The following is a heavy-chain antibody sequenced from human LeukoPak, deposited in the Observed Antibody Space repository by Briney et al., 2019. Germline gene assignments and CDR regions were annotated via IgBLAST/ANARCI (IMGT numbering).Heavy chain of an antibody. J-gene: IGHJ4*02. CDR3: AVWGSRILRYFDWLLTGFDY. V-gene: IGHV4-34*01. Sequence: PSETLSHTSAVYGGSLSGYYWSWIRQPPGKGREWIGEINHSGSTKYNPSLKSRVTISVDTSKNQLSLKLRSVTAADTAGYCCAVWGSRILRYFDWLLTGFDYWGQGTLVTVSS. CDR2: INHSGST. D-gene: IGHD3-9*01. CDR1: GGSLSGYY.